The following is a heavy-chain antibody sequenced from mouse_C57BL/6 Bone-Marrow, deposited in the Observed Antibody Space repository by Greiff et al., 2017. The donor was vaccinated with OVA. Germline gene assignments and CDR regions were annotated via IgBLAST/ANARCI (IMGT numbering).Heavy chain of an antibody. CDR2: IYPGSGNT. Sequence: QVQLQQSGPELVKPGASVKISCKASGYSFTSYYIHWVKQRPGQGLGWIGWIYPGSGNTKYNEKFKGKATLTADTSSSTAYMQLSSLTSEDSAVYYCARRTTVVAPYAMDYWGQGTSVTVSS. J-gene: IGHJ4*01. V-gene: IGHV1-66*01. CDR3: ARRTTVVAPYAMDY. D-gene: IGHD1-1*01. CDR1: GYSFTSYY.